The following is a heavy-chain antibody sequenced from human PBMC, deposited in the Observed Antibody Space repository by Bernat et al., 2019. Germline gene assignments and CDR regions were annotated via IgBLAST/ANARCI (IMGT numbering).Heavy chain of an antibody. V-gene: IGHV1-18*01. CDR2: ISAYNGNT. J-gene: IGHJ4*02. Sequence: QVQLVQSGAEVKKPGASVKVSCKASGYTFTSYGISWVRQAPGQGLEWMGWISAYNGNTNYAQKLRGRVTMTTDTSTSTAYMELRSLRSDDTAVYYCARGAYDILTGYYTFFDYWGQGTLVTVSS. D-gene: IGHD3-9*01. CDR3: ARGAYDILTGYYTFFDY. CDR1: GYTFTSYG.